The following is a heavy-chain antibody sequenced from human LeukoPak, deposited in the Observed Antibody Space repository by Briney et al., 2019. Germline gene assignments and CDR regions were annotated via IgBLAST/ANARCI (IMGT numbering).Heavy chain of an antibody. J-gene: IGHJ5*02. CDR3: ARSPTQFRYIVVVPAAMDWFDP. Sequence: SETLSLTCAVSGYSISSGYYWGWIRQPPGKGLEWIGSIYHSGSTYYNPSLKSRVTISADTSKNQFSLKLSSVTAADTAVYYCARSPTQFRYIVVVPAAMDWFDPWGQGTLVTVSS. CDR2: IYHSGST. CDR1: GYSISSGYY. V-gene: IGHV4-38-2*01. D-gene: IGHD2-2*01.